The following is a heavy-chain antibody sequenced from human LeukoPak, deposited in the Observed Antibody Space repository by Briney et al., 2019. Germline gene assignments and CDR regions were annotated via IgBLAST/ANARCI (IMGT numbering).Heavy chain of an antibody. CDR2: ISSSSSYI. D-gene: IGHD1-26*01. V-gene: IGHV3-21*01. Sequence: GGSLRLSCAASGFTFSSYSMNWVRQAPGKGLEWVSSISSSSSYIYYADSVKGRFTISRDNAKNSLYLQMNSLRAEDTAVYYCARERSVVGATDLDYWGQGTLVTVSS. CDR1: GFTFSSYS. CDR3: ARERSVVGATDLDY. J-gene: IGHJ4*02.